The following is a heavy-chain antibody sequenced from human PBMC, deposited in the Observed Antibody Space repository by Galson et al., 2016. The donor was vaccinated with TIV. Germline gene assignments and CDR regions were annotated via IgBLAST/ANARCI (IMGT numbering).Heavy chain of an antibody. CDR1: GYTFSYYG. J-gene: IGHJ6*02. CDR3: ARDRGSMTMILVVDYYYGMDV. CDR2: ISGHTGNT. D-gene: IGHD3-22*01. V-gene: IGHV1-18*04. Sequence: SVKVSCKASGYTFSYYGISWVRRAPGQGLEWMGWISGHTGNTDYARKFQGRLVMTTDTSTDTAFMEVRSLTSDDTAVYYCARDRGSMTMILVVDYYYGMDVWGQGTTVTVSS.